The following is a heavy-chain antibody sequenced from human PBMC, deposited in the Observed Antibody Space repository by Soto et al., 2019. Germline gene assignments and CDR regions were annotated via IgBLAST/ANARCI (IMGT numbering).Heavy chain of an antibody. CDR3: AKEGGSSLYYYYGMDV. CDR1: GFTFSIYA. J-gene: IGHJ6*02. D-gene: IGHD1-26*01. CDR2: ISGSGGST. Sequence: PGGSLRLSCAASGFTFSIYAMSWVRQAPGKGLEWVSAISGSGGSTYYADSVKGRFTISRDNSKNTLYLQMNSLRAEDTAVYYCAKEGGSSLYYYYGMDVWGQGTTVTVSS. V-gene: IGHV3-23*01.